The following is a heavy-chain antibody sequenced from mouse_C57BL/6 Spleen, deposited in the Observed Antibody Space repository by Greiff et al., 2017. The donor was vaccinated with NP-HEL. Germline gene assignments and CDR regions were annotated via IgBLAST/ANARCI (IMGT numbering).Heavy chain of an antibody. Sequence: EVQLVESGGGLVKPGGSLKLSCAASGFTFSSYAMSWVRQTPEKRLAWVATISDGGSYTYYPDNVKGRFTISRGNAKNNLYLQMSHLKSEDTAMYYCARDQWGSLYYFDYWGQGTTLTVSS. V-gene: IGHV5-4*01. CDR1: GFTFSSYA. D-gene: IGHD1-3*01. CDR2: ISDGGSYT. J-gene: IGHJ2*01. CDR3: ARDQWGSLYYFDY.